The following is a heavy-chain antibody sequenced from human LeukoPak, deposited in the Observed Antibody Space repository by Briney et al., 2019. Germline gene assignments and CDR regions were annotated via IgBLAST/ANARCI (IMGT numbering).Heavy chain of an antibody. V-gene: IGHV3-7*04. CDR3: ARDRLWELRAFDI. CDR1: GFTFSTYW. CDR2: INQDGSEI. D-gene: IGHD1-26*01. J-gene: IGHJ3*02. Sequence: GGSLRLSCAASGFTFSTYWMTWARQAPGKGLEWVASINQDGSEIFYVDSVRGRFTFSRDNAKNSLYLQMNSLRVEDTAMYYCARDRLWELRAFDIWGQGTMVTVFS.